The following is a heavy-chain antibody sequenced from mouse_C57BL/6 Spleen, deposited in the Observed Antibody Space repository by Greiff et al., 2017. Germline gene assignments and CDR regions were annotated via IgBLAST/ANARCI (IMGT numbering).Heavy chain of an antibody. CDR2: IHPSASDT. J-gene: IGHJ1*03. CDR1: GYTFTSYW. V-gene: IGHV1-74*01. Sequence: QVQLQQPGAELVKPGASVKVSCKASGYTFTSYWMHWVKQRPGQGLEWIGRIHPSASDTNYNQKFKGKATLPVDKSSSTAYMKLSSLTSADSAVSYCAIPPLDWYFDVWGTGTTVTVSS. CDR3: AIPPLDWYFDV.